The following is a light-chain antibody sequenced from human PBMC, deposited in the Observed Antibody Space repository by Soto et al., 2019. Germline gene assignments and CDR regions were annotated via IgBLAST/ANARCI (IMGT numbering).Light chain of an antibody. J-gene: IGKJ2*02. V-gene: IGKV4-1*01. CDR1: QSVLYSSDNKNY. CDR3: LQYYSTPRT. CDR2: WAS. Sequence: DIVMTQSPESLAVSLGERATINCKSSQSVLYSSDNKNYLAWYQQKPGQPPKLLIYWASTRESGVPDRFSGSGSGTDFTLTISSLQAEDVAVYSCLQYYSTPRTFGQGTKLEIK.